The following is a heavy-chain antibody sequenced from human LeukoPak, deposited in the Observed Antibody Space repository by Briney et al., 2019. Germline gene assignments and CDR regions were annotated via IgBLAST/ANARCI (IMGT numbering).Heavy chain of an antibody. V-gene: IGHV4-61*02. CDR2: IYTSGST. CDR1: GGSISSGSYY. J-gene: IGHJ4*02. Sequence: KPSKTLSLTCTVSGGSISSGSYYWSWIRQPARKGLEWIGRIYTSGSTNYNPSLKSRVTISVDTSKNQFSLKLSSVTAADTAVYYCASGGRSATIFDSWGQGTLVTVSS. CDR3: ASGGRSATIFDS. D-gene: IGHD2-15*01.